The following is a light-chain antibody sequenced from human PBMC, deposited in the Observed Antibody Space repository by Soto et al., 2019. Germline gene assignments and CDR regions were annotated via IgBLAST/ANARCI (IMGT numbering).Light chain of an antibody. CDR1: SVHSSYA. Sequence: QLVLTQSPSASASLGASGKLTCTLSSVHSSYAIAWHQQHPEKGPRYLMKLNSDVRHSKGDGIPDRCSGSSSAAERYLTTTSLQSEDEANYPCQTWGAGILFGGGAKLTVL. J-gene: IGLJ2*01. V-gene: IGLV4-69*01. CDR2: LNSDVRH. CDR3: QTWGAGIL.